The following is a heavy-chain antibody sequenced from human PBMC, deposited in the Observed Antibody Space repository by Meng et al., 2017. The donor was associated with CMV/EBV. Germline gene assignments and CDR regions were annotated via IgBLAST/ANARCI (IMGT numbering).Heavy chain of an antibody. CDR3: AHHSYSSSFVPSHDY. J-gene: IGHJ4*02. D-gene: IGHD6-13*01. CDR2: ISGSGGST. Sequence: GESLKISCAASGFTFSGYAMSWVRQAPGKGLEWVSAISGSGGSTYYADSVKGRFTISRDNSKNTLYLQMNSLRAEDTAVYYCAHHSYSSSFVPSHDYWGQGTLVTVSS. CDR1: GFTFSGYA. V-gene: IGHV3-23*01.